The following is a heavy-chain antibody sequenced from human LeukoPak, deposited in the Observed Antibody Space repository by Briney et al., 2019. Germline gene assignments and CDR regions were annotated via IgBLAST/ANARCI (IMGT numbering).Heavy chain of an antibody. D-gene: IGHD3-22*01. CDR3: ASGTYYYDSSGYPFDY. J-gene: IGHJ4*02. V-gene: IGHV4-39*07. Sequence: SETLSLTCTVSGGSISSSSYYWGWIRQPPGKGLEWIGSIYYSGSTYYNPSLKSRVTISVDTSKNQFSPKLSSVTAADTAVYYCASGTYYYDSSGYPFDYWGQGTLVTVSS. CDR1: GGSISSSSYY. CDR2: IYYSGST.